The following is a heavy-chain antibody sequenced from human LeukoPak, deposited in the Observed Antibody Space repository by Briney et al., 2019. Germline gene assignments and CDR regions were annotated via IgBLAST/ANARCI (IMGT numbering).Heavy chain of an antibody. J-gene: IGHJ5*02. Sequence: SCKASGFTFSTYGMHWVRQAPGKGLEWVAVVWFDGSNKNYAESVKGRFTISRDNPKNTLYLQMDSLRAEDTAVYYCAREARVAAAGTHWFDPWGQGTLVTVSS. CDR1: GFTFSTYG. CDR2: VWFDGSNK. V-gene: IGHV3-33*01. CDR3: AREARVAAAGTHWFDP. D-gene: IGHD6-13*01.